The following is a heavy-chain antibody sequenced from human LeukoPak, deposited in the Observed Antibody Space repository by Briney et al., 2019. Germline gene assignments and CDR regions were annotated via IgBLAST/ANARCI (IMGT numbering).Heavy chain of an antibody. CDR3: AKVGGNIVATIQYYGMDV. J-gene: IGHJ6*02. Sequence: GGSLRLSCAASGFTFSSYAMSWVRQAPGKGLEWVSAISGSGGSTYNADSVKGRFTISRDNSKNTLYLQMNSLRAEDTAVYYCAKVGGNIVATIQYYGMDVWGQGTTVTVSS. CDR2: ISGSGGST. V-gene: IGHV3-23*01. D-gene: IGHD5-12*01. CDR1: GFTFSSYA.